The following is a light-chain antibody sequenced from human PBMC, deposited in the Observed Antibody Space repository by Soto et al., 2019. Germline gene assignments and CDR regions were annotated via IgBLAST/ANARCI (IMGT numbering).Light chain of an antibody. CDR3: QQSYRLPLT. CDR2: AAS. Sequence: DIHLTQSPSLLSASVGDRVTITCRASQGISQYVAWYQQKPGKAPKLLIYAASYLQSGVPSNFSGSGSGTDFTLSIVTLQPEDFGTYFCQQSYRLPLTFGGGTKVDIK. V-gene: IGKV1-39*01. CDR1: QGISQY. J-gene: IGKJ4*01.